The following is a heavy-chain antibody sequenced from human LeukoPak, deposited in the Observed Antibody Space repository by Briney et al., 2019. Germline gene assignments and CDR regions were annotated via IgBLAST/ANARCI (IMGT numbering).Heavy chain of an antibody. CDR2: ISSSSIYM. D-gene: IGHD3-10*01. CDR3: ARGDGATPPDVFDI. J-gene: IGHJ3*02. V-gene: IGHV3-21*01. Sequence: GGSLRLSCAASGFTFSSHSMNWVRQAPGKGLQWVSSISSSSIYMYYADSVKGRFTISRDNAKNSLYLQMNSLRGEDTAVYYCARGDGATPPDVFDIWGQGTMVTVSS. CDR1: GFTFSSHS.